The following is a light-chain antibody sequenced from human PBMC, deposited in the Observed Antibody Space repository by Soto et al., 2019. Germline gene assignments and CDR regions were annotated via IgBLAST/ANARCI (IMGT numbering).Light chain of an antibody. CDR1: QPISTF. V-gene: IGKV1-39*01. Sequence: DIQMTQSPSSLSASLGDRVTITCRASQPISTFLNWYQQKTGGAPTLLIYGASTLHSGVPSRFTGSGSGTDFTLTISSLRHEDFATYFCQHSYYTPWTFGQGTKVDIK. CDR2: GAS. J-gene: IGKJ1*01. CDR3: QHSYYTPWT.